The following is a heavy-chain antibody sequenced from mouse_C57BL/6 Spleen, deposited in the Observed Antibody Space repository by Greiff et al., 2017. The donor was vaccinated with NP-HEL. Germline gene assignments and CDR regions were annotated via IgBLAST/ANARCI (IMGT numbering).Heavy chain of an antibody. CDR1: GYTFTEYT. D-gene: IGHD1-1*01. CDR3: ARLGVGGLLGPLYFDV. Sequence: VQLQQSGAELVKPGASVKLSCKASGYTFTEYTIHWVKQRSGQGLEWIGWFYPGSGSIKYNEKFKDKATLTADKSSSTVYMELSSLTSEDSAVYFCARLGVGGLLGPLYFDVWGTGTTVTVSS. CDR2: FYPGSGSI. V-gene: IGHV1-62-2*01. J-gene: IGHJ1*03.